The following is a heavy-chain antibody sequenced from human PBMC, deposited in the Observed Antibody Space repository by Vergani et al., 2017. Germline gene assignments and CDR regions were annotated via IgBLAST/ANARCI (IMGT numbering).Heavy chain of an antibody. CDR2: IWYDGSNK. Sequence: QVQLVESGGGVVQPGRSLRLSCAASGFTFSSYGMHWVRQAPGKGLEWVAVIWYDGSNKYYADSVKGRFTISRDNSKNTLYLQMNSLRAEDTAVYYCARAVPGVYAFDIWGQGTMVTVSS. J-gene: IGHJ3*02. CDR1: GFTFSSYG. V-gene: IGHV3-33*01. CDR3: ARAVPGVYAFDI. D-gene: IGHD2-2*01.